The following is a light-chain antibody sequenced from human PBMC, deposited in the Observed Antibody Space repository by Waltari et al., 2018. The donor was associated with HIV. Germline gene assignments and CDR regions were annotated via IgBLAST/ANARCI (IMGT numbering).Light chain of an antibody. V-gene: IGLV2-23*02. CDR2: EVT. Sequence: QSALTQPASVSGSPGPSITLSCTETRRGVGNSNLLSWFQQSTGKAPKLLIYEVTKRPSGVSSRFSGSKSGNTASLTISDLQAEDEATYYCCSYGSSATSVVFGGGTRVTV. J-gene: IGLJ2*01. CDR3: CSYGSSATSVV. CDR1: RRGVGNSNL.